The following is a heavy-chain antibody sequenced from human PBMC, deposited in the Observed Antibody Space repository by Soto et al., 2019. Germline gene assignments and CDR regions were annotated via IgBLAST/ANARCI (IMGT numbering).Heavy chain of an antibody. Sequence: GGSLRLSCAASGVTFSSYSMNWVRQAPGKGLEWVSSISSSSSYIYYADSVKGRFTISRDNAKNSLYLQMNSLRAEDTAVYYCARVDCTNGVCYTHSPYYYYYGMDVWGQGTTVPVSS. D-gene: IGHD2-8*01. J-gene: IGHJ6*02. CDR2: ISSSSSYI. CDR3: ARVDCTNGVCYTHSPYYYYYGMDV. CDR1: GVTFSSYS. V-gene: IGHV3-21*01.